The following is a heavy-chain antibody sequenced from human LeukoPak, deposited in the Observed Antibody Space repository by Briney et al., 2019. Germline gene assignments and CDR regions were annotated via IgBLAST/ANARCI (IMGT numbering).Heavy chain of an antibody. D-gene: IGHD6-13*01. J-gene: IGHJ5*02. CDR1: GGSFSGYY. CDR2: INHSGST. V-gene: IGHV4-34*01. Sequence: KPSETLSLTCAVYGGSFSGYYWSWIRQPPGKGLEWIGEINHSGSTNYNPSLKSRVTISVDTSKNQFSLKLSSVTAADTAVYYCARGRLYSSSWYKRNWFDPWGQGTLVTVSS. CDR3: ARGRLYSSSWYKRNWFDP.